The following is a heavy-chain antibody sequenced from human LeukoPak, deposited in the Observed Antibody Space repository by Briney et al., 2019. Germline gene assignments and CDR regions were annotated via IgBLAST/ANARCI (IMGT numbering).Heavy chain of an antibody. Sequence: GGSLRLSCAASGFTFSNYGMHWVRQAPGKGLEWVAVIWYDGSNKYYGDSVKGRFTISRDNSKNTLYLQMNSLRAEDTAVYYCARSYYDSSGYYSYYFDYWGQGTLVTVSS. D-gene: IGHD3-22*01. CDR3: ARSYYDSSGYYSYYFDY. CDR2: IWYDGSNK. CDR1: GFTFSNYG. V-gene: IGHV3-33*01. J-gene: IGHJ4*02.